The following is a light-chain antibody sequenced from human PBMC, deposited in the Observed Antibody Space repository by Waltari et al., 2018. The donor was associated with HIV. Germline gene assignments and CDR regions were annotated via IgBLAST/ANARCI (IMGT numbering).Light chain of an antibody. CDR1: SSDVGAYNY. J-gene: IGLJ1*01. Sequence: QSALTQPRSVSGAPGQSVTISCTGTSSDVGAYNYVSWFQQHPGKAPKFMIYDVNKRPSGVPVRFSGSKSGNTASLTISGLQAEDEADYYCCSYAGRYLRVFGSGTKVTVL. V-gene: IGLV2-11*01. CDR2: DVN. CDR3: CSYAGRYLRV.